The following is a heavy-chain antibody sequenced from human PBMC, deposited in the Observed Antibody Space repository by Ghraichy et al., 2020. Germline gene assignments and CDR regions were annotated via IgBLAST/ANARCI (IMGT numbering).Heavy chain of an antibody. CDR2: ISHDGSNE. D-gene: IGHD2-2*01. CDR1: SFTFNSHD. J-gene: IGHJ5*01. V-gene: IGHV3-30*18. CDR3: AKDQATSEKMTRPAAPFDS. Sequence: GESLNISCAASSFTFNSHDMHWVRQAPGKGLEWVASISHDGSNENYGDSVRGRFTISRDNSKMTLFLQMNSLRVGDTALYYCAKDQATSEKMTRPAAPFDSWGQGTLVTVSS.